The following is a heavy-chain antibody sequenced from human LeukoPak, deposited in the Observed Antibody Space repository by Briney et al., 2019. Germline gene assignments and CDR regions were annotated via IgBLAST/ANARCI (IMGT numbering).Heavy chain of an antibody. CDR3: ARARYYDILTGYYQGKYYFDY. CDR2: ISAYNGNT. V-gene: IGHV1-18*01. CDR1: GYTFTSYE. Sequence: ASVKVSCKASGYTFTSYEINWVRQATGQGLEWMGWISAYNGNTNYAQKLQGRVTMTTDTSTSTAYMELRSLRSDDTAVYYCARARYYDILTGYYQGKYYFDYWGQGTLVTVSS. J-gene: IGHJ4*02. D-gene: IGHD3-9*01.